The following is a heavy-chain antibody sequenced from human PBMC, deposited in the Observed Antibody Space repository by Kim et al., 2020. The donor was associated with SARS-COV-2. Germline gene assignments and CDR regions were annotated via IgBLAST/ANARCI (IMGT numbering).Heavy chain of an antibody. CDR1: GFTFSSFW. CDR3: ALWDYYGSANNSGY. Sequence: GGSLRLSCAASGFTFSSFWMHWVRQAPGKGLVWVSRINTDGSSSNYADSVKGRFTISRDNAKNTLYLQMNSLRAEDTAVYYCALWDYYGSANNSGYWGQGTLVTVSS. CDR2: INTDGSSS. D-gene: IGHD3-10*01. V-gene: IGHV3-74*01. J-gene: IGHJ4*02.